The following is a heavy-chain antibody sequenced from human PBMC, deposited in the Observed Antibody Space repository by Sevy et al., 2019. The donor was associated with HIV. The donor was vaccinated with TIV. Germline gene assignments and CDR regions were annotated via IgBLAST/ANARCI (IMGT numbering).Heavy chain of an antibody. D-gene: IGHD3-9*01. CDR1: GFTFRSYG. CDR2: ISFDGRNT. CDR3: AKDILGDNSPCFFFDY. Sequence: GGSLRLSCAGSGFTFRSYGIHWVRQSPGKGLEWVAFISFDGRNTYSADSVKGRFTVSRDNSNNAVYLQMNNLRTEDTAMYYCAKDILGDNSPCFFFDYWGQGTQVTVSS. J-gene: IGHJ4*02. V-gene: IGHV3-30*18.